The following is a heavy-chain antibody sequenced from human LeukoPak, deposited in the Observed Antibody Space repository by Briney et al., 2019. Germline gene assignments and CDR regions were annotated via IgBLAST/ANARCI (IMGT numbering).Heavy chain of an antibody. V-gene: IGHV5-51*01. Sequence: GESLKISCKGSGYSFTSYWIGRVRQMPGKGLEWMGIIYPGDSDTRYSPSFQGQVTISADKSISTAYLQWSSLKASDTATYYCATQDSSGYYPFDYWGQGTLVTVSS. CDR3: ATQDSSGYYPFDY. D-gene: IGHD3-22*01. CDR1: GYSFTSYW. CDR2: IYPGDSDT. J-gene: IGHJ4*02.